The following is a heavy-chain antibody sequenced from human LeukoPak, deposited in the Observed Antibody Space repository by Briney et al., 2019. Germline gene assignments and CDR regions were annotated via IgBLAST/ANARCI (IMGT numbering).Heavy chain of an antibody. CDR3: AKDTLAYDSSGYYLAPDY. D-gene: IGHD3-22*01. CDR1: GFTFTGHS. J-gene: IGHJ4*02. CDR2: IRYDGSNK. Sequence: GGSLRLSCVASGFTFTGHSMHWVRQAPGKGLEWVAFIRYDGSNKYYADSVKGRFTISRDNSKNTLYLQMNSLRAEDTAVYYCAKDTLAYDSSGYYLAPDYWGQGTLVTVSS. V-gene: IGHV3-30*02.